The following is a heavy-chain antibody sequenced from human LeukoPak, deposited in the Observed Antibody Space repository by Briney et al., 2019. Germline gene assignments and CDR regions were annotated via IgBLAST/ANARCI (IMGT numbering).Heavy chain of an antibody. CDR1: GLTFSSYA. D-gene: IGHD3-16*01. V-gene: IGHV3-48*04. Sequence: QTGGSLRLSCAASGLTFSSYAMSWIRQAPGKGLEWVSYISSSGSTIYYADSVKGRFTISRDNAKNSLYLQMNSLRAEDTAVYYCARDGRTFYMDVWGKGTTVTVSS. CDR3: ARDGRTFYMDV. CDR2: ISSSGSTI. J-gene: IGHJ6*03.